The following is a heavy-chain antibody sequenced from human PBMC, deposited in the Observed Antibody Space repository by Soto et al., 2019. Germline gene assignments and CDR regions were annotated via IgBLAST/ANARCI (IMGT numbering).Heavy chain of an antibody. J-gene: IGHJ3*02. V-gene: IGHV4-59*01. CDR2: IYYSGST. CDR1: GGSISSYY. CDR3: ARDSGDIVVVGGAFDI. D-gene: IGHD2-21*01. Sequence: QVQLQESGPGLVKPSETLSLTCTVSGGSISSYYWSWIRQPPGKGLEWIGYIYYSGSTNYNPSLRSRVTKSVDTSNNPFSLKLSSVTAADTAVYYCARDSGDIVVVGGAFDIWGQGTMVPVSS.